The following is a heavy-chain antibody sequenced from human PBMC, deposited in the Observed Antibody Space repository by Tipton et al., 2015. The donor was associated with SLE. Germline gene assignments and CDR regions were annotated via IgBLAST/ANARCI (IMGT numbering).Heavy chain of an antibody. CDR2: IYYSGST. J-gene: IGHJ4*02. V-gene: IGHV4-59*01. CDR1: GGSISSYY. CDR3: ARGGNGSGSYYY. Sequence: TLSLTCTVSGGSISSYYWSWIRQPPGKGLEWIGYIYYSGSTNYSPSLKSRVTISVDTSKNQFSLKLSSVTAADTAVYYCARGGNGSGSYYYWGQGTLVTVSS. D-gene: IGHD3-10*01.